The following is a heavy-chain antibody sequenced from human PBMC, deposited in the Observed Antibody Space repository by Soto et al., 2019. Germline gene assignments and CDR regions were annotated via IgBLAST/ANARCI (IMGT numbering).Heavy chain of an antibody. D-gene: IGHD4-4*01. V-gene: IGHV1-18*04. Sequence: ASVKVSCKASGYTFTNYGITWVRQAPGQGLEWMGWINADYGNTNYEQKFQGRVTMTTDTSTNTAYMELRGLRSDDTAVYYCARKSLSNFNWFDPWGQGTLVTVSS. CDR3: ARKSLSNFNWFDP. CDR2: INADYGNT. J-gene: IGHJ5*02. CDR1: GYTFTNYG.